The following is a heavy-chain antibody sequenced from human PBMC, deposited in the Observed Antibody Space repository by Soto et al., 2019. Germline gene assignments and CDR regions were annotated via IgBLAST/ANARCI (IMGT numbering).Heavy chain of an antibody. Sequence: GGSLRLSCGASGFTFSSYGMHWVRQAPGKGLEWVAVISYDGSNKYYADSVKGRFTISRDNSKNTLYLQMNSLRAEDTAVYYCAKARVLLWFGELLGDAIDIWGQGTTVTVSS. D-gene: IGHD3-10*01. CDR1: GFTFSSYG. CDR2: ISYDGSNK. J-gene: IGHJ3*02. V-gene: IGHV3-30*18. CDR3: AKARVLLWFGELLGDAIDI.